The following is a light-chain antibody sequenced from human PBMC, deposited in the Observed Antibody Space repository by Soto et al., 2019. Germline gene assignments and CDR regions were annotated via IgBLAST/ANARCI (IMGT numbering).Light chain of an antibody. J-gene: IGKJ1*01. V-gene: IGKV1-39*01. CDR3: QQRNSIPWT. CDR1: QNINRY. Sequence: DIQMTQSPSSLSASVGDRVTITCRASQNINRYLNWYQQKPGQAPKLLIYSASSLQGGVPSKFSGSGSGTDFTLPINSLQPEDFATYYCQQRNSIPWTFGQGTTVEV. CDR2: SAS.